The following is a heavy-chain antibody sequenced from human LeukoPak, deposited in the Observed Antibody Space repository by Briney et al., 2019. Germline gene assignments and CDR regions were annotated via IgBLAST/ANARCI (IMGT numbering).Heavy chain of an antibody. Sequence: GGSLRLSCAASGFTFSSYSMNWVRQAPGKGLEWVSSISSSSSYIYYADSVKGRFTISRDNAKNSLYLQMNSLRAEDTAVYYCARAGFGELLVAAFDIWGQGTMVTVSS. D-gene: IGHD1-26*01. J-gene: IGHJ3*02. CDR3: ARAGFGELLVAAFDI. CDR1: GFTFSSYS. V-gene: IGHV3-21*01. CDR2: ISSSSSYI.